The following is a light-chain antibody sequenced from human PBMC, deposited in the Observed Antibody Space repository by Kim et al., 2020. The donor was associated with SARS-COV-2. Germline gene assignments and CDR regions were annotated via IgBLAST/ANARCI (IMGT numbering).Light chain of an antibody. CDR3: EAWDSSTAV. Sequence: SYELTQPPLVSVPPGQTASITCSGSKLGDKYAYWYQKKPGQSPVLVIYQHTKRPSGISQRFSGSSSGNTATLTISRAQTMDEADYYCEAWDSSTAVFGGG. CDR1: KLGDKY. J-gene: IGLJ3*02. V-gene: IGLV3-1*01. CDR2: QHT.